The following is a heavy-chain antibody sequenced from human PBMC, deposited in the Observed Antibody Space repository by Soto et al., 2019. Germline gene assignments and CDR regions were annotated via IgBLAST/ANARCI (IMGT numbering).Heavy chain of an antibody. CDR3: AREKNYGDSYTYDDPGGFFQH. Sequence: QVLLVQSGAEVKKPGASVKLSCQASGYVFTAYSIHWVRLAPRQGPEWMGLINPCAGYTKYAQKIQNRLNVTRDTSTNTVYMSLNSLRDDDSAVYYCAREKNYGDSYTYDDPGGFFQHWGQGTLVTVSS. CDR2: INPCAGYT. D-gene: IGHD4-17*01. J-gene: IGHJ1*01. V-gene: IGHV1-46*01. CDR1: GYVFTAYS.